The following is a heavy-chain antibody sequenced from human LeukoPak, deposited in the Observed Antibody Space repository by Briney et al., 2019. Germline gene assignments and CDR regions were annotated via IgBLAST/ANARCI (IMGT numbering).Heavy chain of an antibody. J-gene: IGHJ4*02. Sequence: GRSLRLSCAASGLMFSSYGMHWVRQAPGKGLEWVSLAGWAGGTTFYSDSVRGRFTISRDSGRKSVYLQMNSLTTDDTAFYFCAKELDTMFFDYWGQGALVTVSS. V-gene: IGHV3-43*01. CDR1: GLMFSSYG. D-gene: IGHD3-10*02. CDR3: AKELDTMFFDY. CDR2: AGWAGGTT.